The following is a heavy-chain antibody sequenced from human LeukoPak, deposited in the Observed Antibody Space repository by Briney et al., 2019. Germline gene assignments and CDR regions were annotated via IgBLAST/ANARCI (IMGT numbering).Heavy chain of an antibody. CDR3: ARDQAYCGGDCYFN. V-gene: IGHV3-20*04. J-gene: IGHJ4*02. CDR2: INWNGGST. Sequence: GGSLRLSCAASGFTFDDYGMSWVRQAPGKGLEWVSGINWNGGSTGYADSVKGRFTISRDNSKNTLYLQMNSLRAEDTAVYYCARDQAYCGGDCYFNWGQGTLVTVSS. CDR1: GFTFDDYG. D-gene: IGHD2-21*02.